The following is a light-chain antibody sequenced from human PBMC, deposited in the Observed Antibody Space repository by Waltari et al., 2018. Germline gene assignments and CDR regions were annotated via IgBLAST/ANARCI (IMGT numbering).Light chain of an antibody. CDR3: QSYDTSLRVV. Sequence: QSVLTQPPSVSGAPGQRVTISCPGSGSNIGAGYDVHWYQQLPRPAPKLLIYGSTSRPLGVPDRFFGSTSGTSASLAITGLQAEDEADYYCQSYDTSLRVVFGGGTKLTVL. V-gene: IGLV1-40*01. CDR1: GSNIGAGYD. CDR2: GST. J-gene: IGLJ2*01.